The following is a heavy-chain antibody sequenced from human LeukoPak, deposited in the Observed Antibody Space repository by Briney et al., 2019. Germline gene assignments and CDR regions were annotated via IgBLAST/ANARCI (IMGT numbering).Heavy chain of an antibody. CDR1: GGSISSSSYY. CDR3: ARFDPAAGTRYFDY. D-gene: IGHD6-13*01. Sequence: PSETLSLTCTVSGGSISSSSYYWGWIRQPPGKGLEWIGSIYYSGSTYYNPSLKSRVTISVDTSKNQFSLKLSSVTAADTAVYYCARFDPAAGTRYFDYWGQGTLVTVSS. J-gene: IGHJ4*02. CDR2: IYYSGST. V-gene: IGHV4-39*01.